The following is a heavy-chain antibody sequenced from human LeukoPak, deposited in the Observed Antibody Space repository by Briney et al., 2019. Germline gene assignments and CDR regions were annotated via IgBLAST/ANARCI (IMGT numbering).Heavy chain of an antibody. Sequence: SETLSLTCTVSGASISFYYWTWIRQPPGKGLEWIGHISYSGGTKYNPSLKSRVTISLDTSKNQFSLRLTSVTAADTAVYYCARQPRYSADSFAYWGQGPLVAVSS. CDR2: ISYSGGT. CDR1: GASISFYY. V-gene: IGHV4-59*08. J-gene: IGHJ4*02. D-gene: IGHD3-9*01. CDR3: ARQPRYSADSFAY.